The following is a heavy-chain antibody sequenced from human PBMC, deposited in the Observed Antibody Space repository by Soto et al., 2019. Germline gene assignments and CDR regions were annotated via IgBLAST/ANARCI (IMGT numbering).Heavy chain of an antibody. Sequence: SETLSLTCTVSGGSISSGGYYWSWIRQHPGKGLEWIGYIYYSGSTYYNPSLKSRVTISVDTSKNQFSLKLSSVTAADTAVYYCARLLGIGYDFHWFDPWGQGTLVTVSS. D-gene: IGHD5-12*01. CDR3: ARLLGIGYDFHWFDP. J-gene: IGHJ5*02. CDR1: GGSISSGGYY. V-gene: IGHV4-31*03. CDR2: IYYSGST.